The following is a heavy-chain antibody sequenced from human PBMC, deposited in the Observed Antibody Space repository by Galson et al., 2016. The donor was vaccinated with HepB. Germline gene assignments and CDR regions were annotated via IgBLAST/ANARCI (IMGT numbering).Heavy chain of an antibody. J-gene: IGHJ2*01. Sequence: SVKVSCKASGYTFTTYGISWVRQAPGQGLEWMGWISAYSGDTNHTQSLQGRLTMTTDTSTSTAYMELRSLRTDDTAVYYWARALLRDYGDYAWYFELWGRGTLITVSS. V-gene: IGHV1-18*01. CDR2: ISAYSGDT. D-gene: IGHD4-17*01. CDR3: ARALLRDYGDYAWYFEL. CDR1: GYTFTTYG.